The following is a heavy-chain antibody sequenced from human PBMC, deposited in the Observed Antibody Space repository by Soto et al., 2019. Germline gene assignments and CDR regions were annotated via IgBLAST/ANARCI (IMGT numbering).Heavy chain of an antibody. D-gene: IGHD3-22*01. CDR3: GREVTMRGGDAFDI. CDR2: IYSGGST. CDR1: GFTVSSNY. V-gene: IGHV3-66*01. J-gene: IGHJ3*02. Sequence: EVQLVESGGGLVQPGGSLRLSCAASGFTVSSNYMSWVRQAPGKGLEWVSVIYSGGSTYYADSVKGRFTISRDNSXNPLYLQMNSLRAEDTAVYYCGREVTMRGGDAFDIWGQGRMVTVSS.